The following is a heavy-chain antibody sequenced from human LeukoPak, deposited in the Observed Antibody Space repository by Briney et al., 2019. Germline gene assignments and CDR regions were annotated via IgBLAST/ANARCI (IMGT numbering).Heavy chain of an antibody. V-gene: IGHV3-48*03. CDR3: ASILGGTRALGFDL. CDR2: ITSSGGTI. CDR1: GFTFSNYE. Sequence: PGGSLRLSCAASGFTFSNYEMNWVRQAPGKGLEWLSYITSSGGTIYYADSVKGRFTISRDNAKNSLDLQMNSLRGEDTAVYYCASILGGTRALGFDLWGQGTLVTVSS. D-gene: IGHD1-26*01. J-gene: IGHJ4*02.